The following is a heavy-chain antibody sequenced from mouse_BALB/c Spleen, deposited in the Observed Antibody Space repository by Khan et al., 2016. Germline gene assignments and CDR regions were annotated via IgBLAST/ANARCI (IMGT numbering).Heavy chain of an antibody. Sequence: EVKLEESGGGLVQPGGSMKLSCVASGFTFSNYWMNWVRQSPEKGLEWVAEIRLKSNNYATHYAESVNGRFTISRDDSKSSVYLQMNNLRAEDTGIYYCTRADGYYVYTMDYWGQGTSVIVSS. J-gene: IGHJ4*01. CDR1: GFTFSNYW. V-gene: IGHV6-6*02. CDR3: TRADGYYVYTMDY. CDR2: IRLKSNNYAT. D-gene: IGHD2-3*01.